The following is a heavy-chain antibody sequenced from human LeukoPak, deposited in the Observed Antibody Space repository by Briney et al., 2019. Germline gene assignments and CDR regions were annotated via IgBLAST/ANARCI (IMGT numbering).Heavy chain of an antibody. V-gene: IGHV3-64*01. CDR3: ARVKGGLFFDY. CDR1: GFTFSSYA. CDR2: ISSNGGST. Sequence: PGRSLRLSCAASGFTFSSYAMHWVRQAPGKGLEYVSAISSNGGSTYYANSVKGRFTISRDNSKNTLYLQMGSLRAEDMAVYYCARVKGGLFFDYWGQGTLVTVSS. J-gene: IGHJ4*02. D-gene: IGHD1-26*01.